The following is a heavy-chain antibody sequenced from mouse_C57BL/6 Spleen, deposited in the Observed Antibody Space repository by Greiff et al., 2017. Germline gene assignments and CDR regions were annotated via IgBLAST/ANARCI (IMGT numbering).Heavy chain of an antibody. CDR2: IYPGSGNT. J-gene: IGHJ4*01. Sequence: VQLQQSGPELVKPGASVKISCKASGYSFTSYYIHWVKQRPGQGLEWIGWIYPGSGNTKYNEKFKGKATLTADTSSSTAYMPLSSLTSEYSAVYYCARDFYYYCSSYAMDYWGQGTSVTVSS. D-gene: IGHD1-1*01. CDR1: GYSFTSYY. V-gene: IGHV1-66*01. CDR3: ARDFYYYCSSYAMDY.